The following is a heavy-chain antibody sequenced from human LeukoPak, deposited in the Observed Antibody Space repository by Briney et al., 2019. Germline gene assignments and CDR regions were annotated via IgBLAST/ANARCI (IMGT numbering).Heavy chain of an antibody. J-gene: IGHJ5*02. CDR3: ARELSSSTNWFDP. V-gene: IGHV4-34*01. CDR2: INHSGST. D-gene: IGHD6-6*01. CDR1: GGSFSGYY. Sequence: PSETLSLTCAVYGGSFSGYYWSWIRQPPGKGLEWIGEINHSGSTNYNPSLKSRVTISVDTSKNQFSLKLSSVTAADTAVYYCARELSSSTNWFDPWGQGTLVTVSS.